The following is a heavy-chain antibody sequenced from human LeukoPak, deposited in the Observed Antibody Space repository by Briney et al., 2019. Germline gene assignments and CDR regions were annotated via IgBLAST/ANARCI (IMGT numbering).Heavy chain of an antibody. CDR2: ISAYNGNT. CDR3: ARPDPYCSGGSCSPHPSAFDI. D-gene: IGHD2-15*01. CDR1: GYAFTSYG. V-gene: IGHV1-18*01. J-gene: IGHJ3*02. Sequence: ASVKVSCKASGYAFTSYGISWVRQAPGQGLEWMGWISAYNGNTNYAQKLQGRVTMTTDTSTSTAYMELRSLRSDDTAVYYCARPDPYCSGGSCSPHPSAFDIWGQGTMVTVSS.